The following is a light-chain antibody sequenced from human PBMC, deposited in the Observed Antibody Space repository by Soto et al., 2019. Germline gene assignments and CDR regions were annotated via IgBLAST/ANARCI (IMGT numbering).Light chain of an antibody. J-gene: IGKJ1*01. CDR1: QSISSW. CDR3: QQYNSYPQP. Sequence: DIRMTEYPSILFTSLGDRVTITCRASQSISSWLAWYQQKPGKAPKLRIYKASSLESGVPSRFSGIGSGTEFTLTISSLQTDDCATYYSQQYNSYPQPFGQGTKVDIK. V-gene: IGKV1-5*03. CDR2: KAS.